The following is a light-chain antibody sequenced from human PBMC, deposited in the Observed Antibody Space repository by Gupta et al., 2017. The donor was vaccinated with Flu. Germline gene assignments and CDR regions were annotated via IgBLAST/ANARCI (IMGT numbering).Light chain of an antibody. V-gene: IGKV2-30*01. CDR2: KDS. Sequence: VHIGWQACISCSPSHCRGDRDGNTYLDWCRQMPGQSPRRLIYKDSKRDSGVPDSFSGSGSVTDFTLQISSGEAEEVGVYYCMQWKRCPCTFGQGTKLDIK. J-gene: IGKJ2*02. CDR1: HCRGDRDGNTY. CDR3: MQWKRCPCT.